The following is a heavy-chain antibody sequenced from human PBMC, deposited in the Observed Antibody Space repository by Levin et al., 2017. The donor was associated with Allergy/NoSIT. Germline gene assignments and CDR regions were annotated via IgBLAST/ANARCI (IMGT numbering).Heavy chain of an antibody. CDR3: ARALRVARSGSLYYYMDV. Sequence: GASVKVSCKSSGYTFISYDINWVRQANGQGLEWMGWINPNSGNTGYAQKFQGRVTMTRDTSTRTVYMELSSLRSDDTAVYYCARALRVARSGSLYYYMDVWGEGTTVTVSS. CDR1: GYTFISYD. CDR2: INPNSGNT. V-gene: IGHV1-8*01. D-gene: IGHD3-3*01. J-gene: IGHJ6*03.